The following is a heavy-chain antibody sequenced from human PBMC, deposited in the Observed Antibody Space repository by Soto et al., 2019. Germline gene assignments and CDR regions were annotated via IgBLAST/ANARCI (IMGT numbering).Heavy chain of an antibody. Sequence: GGSLRLSCAASGFTFSSYGMHWVRQAPGKGLEWVAVIWYDGSNKYYADSVKGRFTISRDNSKNTLYLQMNSLRAEDTAVYYCARVLSDDILTGYFDYWGQGTLVTVSS. D-gene: IGHD3-9*01. V-gene: IGHV3-33*01. J-gene: IGHJ4*02. CDR1: GFTFSSYG. CDR3: ARVLSDDILTGYFDY. CDR2: IWYDGSNK.